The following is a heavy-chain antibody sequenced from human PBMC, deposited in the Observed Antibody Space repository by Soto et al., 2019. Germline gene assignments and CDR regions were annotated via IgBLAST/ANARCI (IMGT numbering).Heavy chain of an antibody. CDR1: GFTVSSNY. D-gene: IGHD2-2*01. V-gene: IGHV3-53*01. CDR3: ARGVVPAAKGSAYYFDY. CDR2: IYSGGST. J-gene: IGHJ4*02. Sequence: VGSLRLSCAASGFTVSSNYMSWVRQAPGKGLEWVSVIYSGGSTYYADSVKGRFTISRDNSKNTLYLQMNSLRAEDTAVYYCARGVVPAAKGSAYYFDYWGQGTLVTVSS.